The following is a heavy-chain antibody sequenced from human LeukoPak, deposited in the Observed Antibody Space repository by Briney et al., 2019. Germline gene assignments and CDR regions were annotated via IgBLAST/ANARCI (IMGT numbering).Heavy chain of an antibody. CDR1: GFTFTSYG. J-gene: IGHJ4*02. V-gene: IGHV3-30*02. D-gene: IGHD3-10*01. CDR2: VRYDQVNK. Sequence: GGSLRLSCAASGFTFTSYGMHWVRQAPGKGLEWVAFVRYDQVNKYYADSVKGRFTISRGNSKNTLYLQMNSLRPDDTAVYYCTSPTSLGFWGQGTLVTVSS. CDR3: TSPTSLGF.